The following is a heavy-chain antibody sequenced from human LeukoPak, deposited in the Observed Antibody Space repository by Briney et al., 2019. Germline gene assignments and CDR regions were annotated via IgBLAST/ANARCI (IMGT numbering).Heavy chain of an antibody. J-gene: IGHJ4*02. D-gene: IGHD5-18*01. CDR1: GYTFTSYG. CDR2: ISAYNGNT. CDR3: ARDGMDTAMVPFDY. Sequence: ASVMVSCKASGYTFTSYGISWVRQAPGQGLEWMGWISAYNGNTNYAQELQGRVTMTTDTSTSTAYMELRSLRSDDTAVYYCARDGMDTAMVPFDYWGQGTLVTVSS. V-gene: IGHV1-18*04.